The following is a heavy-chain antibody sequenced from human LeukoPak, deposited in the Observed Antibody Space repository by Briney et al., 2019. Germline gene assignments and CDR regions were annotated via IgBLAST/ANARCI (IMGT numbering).Heavy chain of an antibody. Sequence: SETLSLTCTVSGGSISSYYWSWIRQPAGKGLEWIGRIYTSGSTNYNPSLKSRVTISVDTSKNQFSLKLSSATAADTAVYYCARGLVATKRFDYWGQGTLVTVSS. V-gene: IGHV4-4*07. CDR1: GGSISSYY. CDR3: ARGLVATKRFDY. J-gene: IGHJ4*02. CDR2: IYTSGST. D-gene: IGHD5-12*01.